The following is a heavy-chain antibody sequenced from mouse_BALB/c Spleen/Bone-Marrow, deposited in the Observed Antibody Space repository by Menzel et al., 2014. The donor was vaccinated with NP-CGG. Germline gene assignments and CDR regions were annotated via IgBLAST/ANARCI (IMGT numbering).Heavy chain of an antibody. V-gene: IGHV14-3*02. CDR1: GFNIKDTY. D-gene: IGHD1-1*01. J-gene: IGHJ3*01. CDR2: IDPANGNT. CDR3: AFYYYGSSPFAY. Sequence: EVKLVESGAELVKPGASVKLSCTASGFNIKDTYMHWAKQRPEQGLEWIGRIDPANGNTKYDPKFQGKATITAGTSSNTAYLQLSSLTSEDTAVYYCAFYYYGSSPFAYWGQGTLVTVSA.